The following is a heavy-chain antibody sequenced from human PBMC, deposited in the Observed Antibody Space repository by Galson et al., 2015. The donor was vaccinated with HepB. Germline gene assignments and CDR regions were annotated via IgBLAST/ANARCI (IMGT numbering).Heavy chain of an antibody. Sequence: SVKVSCKASGFTFTSSAVQWVRQARGQRLEWIGWIVVGSGNTNYAQKFQERVTITRDMSTSTAYMELSSLRSEDTAVYYCAAPNTVGPDYYYGMDVWGQGTTVTVSS. CDR1: GFTFTSSA. V-gene: IGHV1-58*01. CDR3: AAPNTVGPDYYYGMDV. CDR2: IVVGSGNT. J-gene: IGHJ6*02. D-gene: IGHD4-23*01.